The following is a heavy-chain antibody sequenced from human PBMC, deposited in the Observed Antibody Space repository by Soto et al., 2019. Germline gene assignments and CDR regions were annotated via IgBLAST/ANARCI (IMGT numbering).Heavy chain of an antibody. CDR1: GFSLNTLGFG. D-gene: IGHD6-13*01. Sequence: SCPTLVNPPQTRTLTCTFSGFSLNTLGFGVGLMGQPPGKALEWLALIYWDDDKRYSPSLKSRLTITKDTSKNQVVLTMTNMDPVDTATYYCAHRGMIAAAGAFDYWGQGTLVTVSS. J-gene: IGHJ4*02. CDR3: AHRGMIAAAGAFDY. V-gene: IGHV2-5*02. CDR2: IYWDDDK.